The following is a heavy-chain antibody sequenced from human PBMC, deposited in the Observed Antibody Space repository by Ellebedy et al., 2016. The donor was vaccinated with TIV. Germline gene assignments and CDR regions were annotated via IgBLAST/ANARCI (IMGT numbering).Heavy chain of an antibody. CDR2: IYYSGST. D-gene: IGHD3-10*01. CDR1: GGSISSYY. Sequence: MPSETLSLTCTVSGGSISSYYWSWIRQPPGKGLEWIGYIYYSGSTNYNPSLKSRVTISVDTSKNQFSLKLSSVTAADTAVYYCAFDGPSGSGDYWGQGTLVTVSS. V-gene: IGHV4-59*08. CDR3: AFDGPSGSGDY. J-gene: IGHJ4*02.